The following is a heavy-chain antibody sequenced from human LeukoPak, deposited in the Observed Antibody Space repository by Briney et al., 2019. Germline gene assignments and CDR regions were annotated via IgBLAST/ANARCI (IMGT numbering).Heavy chain of an antibody. V-gene: IGHV3-53*04. Sequence: GGSLRLSCAASGFTVSSNYMSWVRQAPGKGLEWVSVIYSGGSTYYADSVKGRFTISRHNSKNTLYLQMNSLRAEDTAVYYCAREVGYYDSSGYPYYYGMDVWGQGTMVTVSS. CDR2: IYSGGST. J-gene: IGHJ6*02. D-gene: IGHD3-22*01. CDR3: AREVGYYDSSGYPYYYGMDV. CDR1: GFTVSSNY.